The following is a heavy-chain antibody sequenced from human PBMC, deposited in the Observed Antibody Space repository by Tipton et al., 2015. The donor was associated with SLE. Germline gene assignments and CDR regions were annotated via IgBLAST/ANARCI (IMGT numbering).Heavy chain of an antibody. CDR3: ARGNPQLDY. CDR1: GGSISSYY. CDR2: IYYSGST. V-gene: IGHV4-59*12. Sequence: TLSLTCTVSGGSISSYYWSWIRQPPGQGLEWIGYIYYSGSTNYNPSLKSRVTISVDTSKNQFSLKLSSVTAADTAVYYCARGNPQLDYWGQGTLVTVSS. J-gene: IGHJ4*02.